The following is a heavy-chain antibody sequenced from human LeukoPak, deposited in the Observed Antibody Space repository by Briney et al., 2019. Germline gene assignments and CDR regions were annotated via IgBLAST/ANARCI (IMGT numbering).Heavy chain of an antibody. CDR3: ARHVYSSSWYYYFDY. D-gene: IGHD6-13*01. V-gene: IGHV4-39*01. Sequence: SETLSLTCTVSGSSISSSSCYWGWIRQPPGKGLEWIGSIYYSGSTYYNPSLKSRVTISVDTSKNQFSLKLSSVTAADTAVYYCARHVYSSSWYYYFDYWGQGTLVTVSS. CDR2: IYYSGST. J-gene: IGHJ4*02. CDR1: GSSISSSSCY.